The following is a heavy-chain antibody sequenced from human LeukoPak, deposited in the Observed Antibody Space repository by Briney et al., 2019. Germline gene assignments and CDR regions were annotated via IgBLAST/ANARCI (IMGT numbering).Heavy chain of an antibody. V-gene: IGHV4-34*01. Sequence: PSETLSLTCAVYGGSFSGYYWSWIRQPPGKGLEWIGEIHNSGSTNYNPSLKRRATISVDTSKNQCSLKLSSVTAADTAVYYCARVAFYGYYDISRRIYFDYWGQGTRVTVSS. D-gene: IGHD3-9*01. CDR2: IHNSGST. CDR1: GGSFSGYY. CDR3: ARVAFYGYYDISRRIYFDY. J-gene: IGHJ4*02.